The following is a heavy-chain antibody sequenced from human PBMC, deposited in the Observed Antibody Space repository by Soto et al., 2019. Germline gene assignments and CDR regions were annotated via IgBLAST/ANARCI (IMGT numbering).Heavy chain of an antibody. CDR1: GGSISSGGYY. D-gene: IGHD3-10*01. Sequence: PSETLSLTCTVSGGSISSGGYYWSWIRQHPGKGLEWIGYIYYSGSTYYNPSLKSRVTISVDTSKNQFSLKLSSVTVADTAVYYCARYQSITMVRGEGGAFDIWGQGTMVTVSS. CDR2: IYYSGST. J-gene: IGHJ3*02. CDR3: ARYQSITMVRGEGGAFDI. V-gene: IGHV4-31*03.